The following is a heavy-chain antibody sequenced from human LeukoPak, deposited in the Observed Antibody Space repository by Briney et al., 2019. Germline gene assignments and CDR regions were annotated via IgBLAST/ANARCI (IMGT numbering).Heavy chain of an antibody. CDR1: GGSISSYY. V-gene: IGHV4-34*01. CDR2: INHSGST. D-gene: IGHD2-21*02. Sequence: SETLSLTCTVSGGSISSYYWSWIRQPPGKGLEWIGEINHSGSTNYNPSLKSRVTISVDTSKNQFSLKLSSVTAADTAVYYCARFVVVTAMDAFDIWGQGTMVTVSS. J-gene: IGHJ3*02. CDR3: ARFVVVTAMDAFDI.